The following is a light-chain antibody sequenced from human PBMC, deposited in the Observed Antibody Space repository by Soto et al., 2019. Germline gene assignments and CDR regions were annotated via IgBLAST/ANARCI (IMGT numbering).Light chain of an antibody. CDR2: DAS. CDR3: QQYNNWPRT. CDR1: QSISTY. V-gene: IGKV3D-15*01. J-gene: IGKJ1*01. Sequence: EIVLTQSPATLSLSPGERATLSCRASQSISTYLAWYQQKPGQAPRLLIYDASYRATGIPARFSGSGSGTDFTLTISSMQSEDFAAYYCQQYNNWPRTFGQGTKVDIK.